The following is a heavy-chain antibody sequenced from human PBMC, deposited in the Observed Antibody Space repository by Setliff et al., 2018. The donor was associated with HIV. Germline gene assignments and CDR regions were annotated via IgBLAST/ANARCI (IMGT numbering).Heavy chain of an antibody. CDR2: IKKSSDGGKT. D-gene: IGHD2-21*01. J-gene: IGHJ6*02. CDR3: ATDNGPSYSMDI. V-gene: IGHV3-15*01. Sequence: GGSLRLSCAASGFTLSDHYMDWVRQVPGKGLEWVGRIKKSSDGGKTDDASPVKGRFTISRDDSKNTLYLQMNSLKTEDTGVYFCATDNGPSYSMDIWGQGTTVTVSS. CDR1: GFTLSDHY.